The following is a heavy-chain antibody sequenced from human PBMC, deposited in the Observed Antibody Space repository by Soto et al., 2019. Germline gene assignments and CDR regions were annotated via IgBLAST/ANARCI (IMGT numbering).Heavy chain of an antibody. CDR2: IWYDGSEK. D-gene: IGHD6-19*01. V-gene: IGHV3-33*01. CDR3: ARGSSGWYEVDY. CDR1: GFTFSNYG. J-gene: IGHJ4*02. Sequence: GGSLRLSCVVSGFTFSNYGMHWVRQAPGKGLEWVAIIWYDGSEKYYEDSVKGRFTISRDDAKKTLYLQMNSLKVEDTAVYYCARGSSGWYEVDYWGQGTLVTVSS.